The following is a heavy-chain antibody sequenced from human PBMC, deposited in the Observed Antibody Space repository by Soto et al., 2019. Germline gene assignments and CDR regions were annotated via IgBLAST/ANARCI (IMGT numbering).Heavy chain of an antibody. CDR1: GHSFPKSW. D-gene: IGHD1-26*01. Sequence: GESLKISCKGSGHSFPKSWISWVRQLPGKGLECMGRIDPSDSYTDYSPSFQGHVTMSVDESIATAYLQWSGLKASDSAIYYCAGRIVQGSYPRPHAGFEIWGQGTMVTV. V-gene: IGHV5-10-1*01. CDR3: AGRIVQGSYPRPHAGFEI. J-gene: IGHJ3*02. CDR2: IDPSDSYT.